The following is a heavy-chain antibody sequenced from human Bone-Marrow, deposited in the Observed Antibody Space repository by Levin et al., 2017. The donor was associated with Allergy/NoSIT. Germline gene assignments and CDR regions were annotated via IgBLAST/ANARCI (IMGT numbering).Heavy chain of an antibody. D-gene: IGHD4-11*01. CDR3: ARASRYSNYEGDY. CDR2: ISAANGNA. CDR1: GYTFTNFA. Sequence: VASVKVSCKASGYTFTNFAMHWVRQAPGQRPEWMGWISAANGNAKFSQKFQGRVTFTRDTSASTAYMELRSLRSEDTAVYYCARASRYSNYEGDYWGQGTLVTVSS. V-gene: IGHV1-3*01. J-gene: IGHJ4*02.